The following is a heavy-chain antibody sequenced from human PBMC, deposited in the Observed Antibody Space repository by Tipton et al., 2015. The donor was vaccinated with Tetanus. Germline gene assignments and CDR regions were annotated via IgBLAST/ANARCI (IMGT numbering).Heavy chain of an antibody. Sequence: TLSLTCTVSGGSVSSGSYYWSWIRQPPGKGLEWIGDIYYSGSTNYNPSLKSRVTISVDTSKNQFSLKLSSVTAADTAVYYCARWPPPGGRSLSWFVPWGQATLVPVSS. V-gene: IGHV4-61*01. J-gene: IGHJ5*02. CDR2: IYYSGST. D-gene: IGHD1-26*01. CDR1: GGSVSSGSYY. CDR3: ARWPPPGGRSLSWFVP.